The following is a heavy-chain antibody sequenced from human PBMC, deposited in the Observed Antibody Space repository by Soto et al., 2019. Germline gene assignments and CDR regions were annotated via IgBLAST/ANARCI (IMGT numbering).Heavy chain of an antibody. D-gene: IGHD6-13*01. CDR1: GFSLSNAGLG. V-gene: IGHV2-26*04. CDR2: IFSTDEK. Sequence: QVTVKESGPVLVKPTETLTLTCTVSGFSLSNAGLGVSWIRQPPGKALEWLAHIFSTDEKSYSTSLKSRLTISNDTSKSQVVLIMTNMDSVDTATYYCASTYSTSWYWFDPWGQGTLVTVSS. J-gene: IGHJ5*02. CDR3: ASTYSTSWYWFDP.